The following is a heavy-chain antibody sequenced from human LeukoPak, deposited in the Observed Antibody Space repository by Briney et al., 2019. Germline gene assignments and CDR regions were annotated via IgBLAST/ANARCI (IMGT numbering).Heavy chain of an antibody. J-gene: IGHJ4*02. V-gene: IGHV3-7*03. CDR3: ARRYFDS. CDR2: IKQDGSAK. Sequence: GGSLRLSCAASGFIFSDYWMHWVHQAPGKGLEWVANIKQDGSAKYYVDSVKGRFTISRDNAKNSLYLQMNSLRAEDTAVYYCARRYFDSWGQGTLVTVSS. CDR1: GFIFSDYW.